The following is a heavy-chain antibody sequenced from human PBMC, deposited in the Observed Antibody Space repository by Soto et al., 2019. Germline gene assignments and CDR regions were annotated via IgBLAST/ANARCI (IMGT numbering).Heavy chain of an antibody. Sequence: GRPLRLSCAAYDIKISNYAVSWVLQAAGKGLEWVSAISGSGGSTYYADSVKGQFTISRDNSKNTLYLQMNSLRAEDTAVYYCATRPYYYDSSGYSGVYWVQGTLVTVSS. CDR3: ATRPYYYDSSGYSGVY. J-gene: IGHJ4*02. V-gene: IGHV3-23*01. CDR1: DIKISNYA. D-gene: IGHD3-22*01. CDR2: ISGSGGST.